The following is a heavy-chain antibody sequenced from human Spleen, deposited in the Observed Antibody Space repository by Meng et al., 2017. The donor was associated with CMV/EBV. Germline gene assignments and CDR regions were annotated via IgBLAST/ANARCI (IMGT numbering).Heavy chain of an antibody. Sequence: ASVKVSCKASGYTFTGYYMHWVRQAPGQGLEWMGWISPNNGNTKYAQKLQGRVTMTTDTSTSTAYMELRSLRSDDTAVYYCARDLRPGTTIFGVRSVHYGMDVWGQGTTVTVSS. V-gene: IGHV1-18*04. D-gene: IGHD3-3*01. CDR3: ARDLRPGTTIFGVRSVHYGMDV. CDR1: GYTFTGYY. J-gene: IGHJ6*02. CDR2: ISPNNGNT.